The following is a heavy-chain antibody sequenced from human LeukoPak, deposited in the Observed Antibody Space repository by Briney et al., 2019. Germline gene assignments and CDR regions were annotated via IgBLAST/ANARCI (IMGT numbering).Heavy chain of an antibody. CDR1: GYSFTSYW. D-gene: IGHD2-21*01. Sequence: GESLKISCKGSGYSFTSYWMHWVRQAPGKGLVWVSRIDSDGSSTSYADSVKGRFTISRDNAKNTLYLQMNSLRAEDTAVYYCAREWGLGYWGQGTLVTVSS. J-gene: IGHJ4*02. V-gene: IGHV3-74*01. CDR2: IDSDGSST. CDR3: AREWGLGY.